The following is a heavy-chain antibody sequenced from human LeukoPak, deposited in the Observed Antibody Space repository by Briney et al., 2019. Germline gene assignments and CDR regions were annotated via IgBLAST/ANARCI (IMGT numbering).Heavy chain of an antibody. CDR2: ISYDGSNK. D-gene: IGHD3-10*01. CDR1: GFTFSSYG. CDR3: ARDSLPFGDLLNDAFDI. V-gene: IGHV3-30*03. Sequence: PGGSLRLTCAASGFTFSSYGMHWVRQAPGKGLEWVAVISYDGSNKYYADSVKGRFTISRDNSKNTLYLQMNSLRAEDTAVYYCARDSLPFGDLLNDAFDIWGQGTMVTVSS. J-gene: IGHJ3*02.